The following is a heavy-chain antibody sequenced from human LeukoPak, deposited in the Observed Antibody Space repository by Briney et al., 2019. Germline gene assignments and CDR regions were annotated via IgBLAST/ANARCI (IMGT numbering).Heavy chain of an antibody. CDR3: AXXXXXYWGYLDY. Sequence: SETLSLTCAVYGGSFSGYYWSWIRQPPGKGLEWIGEIKHSGSPSYNPSLKSRVTISADTSKNQFSLKLNSVTAADTAGYYCAXXXXXYWGYLDYWGQGSLVTVSS. CDR1: GGSFSGYY. V-gene: IGHV4-34*01. CDR2: IKHSGSP. D-gene: IGHD7-27*01. J-gene: IGHJ4*02.